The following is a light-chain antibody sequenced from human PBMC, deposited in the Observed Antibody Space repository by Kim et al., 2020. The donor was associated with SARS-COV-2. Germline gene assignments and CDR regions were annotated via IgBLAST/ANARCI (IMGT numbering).Light chain of an antibody. Sequence: QSITIACTGTSRDVGGYNFVSWYQQHPGKAPQLMIHEVTNRPSGVSNRFSGSKSGNTASLSISGLQAEDEADYYCSSYTGAGTVIFGGGTKVTVL. CDR3: SSYTGAGTVI. J-gene: IGLJ2*01. CDR2: EVT. CDR1: SRDVGGYNF. V-gene: IGLV2-14*01.